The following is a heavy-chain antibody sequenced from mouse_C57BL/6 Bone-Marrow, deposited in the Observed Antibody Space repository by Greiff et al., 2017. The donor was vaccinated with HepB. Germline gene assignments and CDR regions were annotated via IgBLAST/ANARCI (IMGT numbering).Heavy chain of an antibody. D-gene: IGHD2-12*01. V-gene: IGHV5-4*03. CDR1: GFTFSSYA. J-gene: IGHJ2*01. CDR2: ISDGGSYT. Sequence: EVNVVESGGGLVKPGGSLKLSCAASGFTFSSYAMSWVRQTPEKRLEWVATISDGGSYTYYPDNVKGRFTISRDNAKNNLYLQMSHLKSEDTAMYYCARGRSYYTYWGQGTTLTVSS. CDR3: ARGRSYYTY.